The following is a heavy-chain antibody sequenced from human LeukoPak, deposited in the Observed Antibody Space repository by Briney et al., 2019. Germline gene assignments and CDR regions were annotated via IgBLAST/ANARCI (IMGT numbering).Heavy chain of an antibody. D-gene: IGHD3-3*01. CDR1: GGSISSYY. Sequence: SETLSLTCTVSGGSISSYYWSWIRQPPGKGLEWIGYIYYSGSTNYNPSLKSRVTISVDTSKNQFSLKLSSVTAADTAVYYCARDGRRGRITIFGVEYYYGMDVWGQGTTVTVSS. CDR2: IYYSGST. CDR3: ARDGRRGRITIFGVEYYYGMDV. V-gene: IGHV4-59*01. J-gene: IGHJ6*02.